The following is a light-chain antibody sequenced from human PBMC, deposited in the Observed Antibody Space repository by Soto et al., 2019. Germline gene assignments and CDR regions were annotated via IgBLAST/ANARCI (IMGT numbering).Light chain of an antibody. CDR1: QSVSSN. CDR3: QQYNNWLIFT. V-gene: IGKV3-15*01. J-gene: IGKJ3*01. Sequence: EIVMTQSPATLSVSPGERATLSCRASQSVSSNLAWYQQKPGQAPRLLIYGASTRATGIPARFSGSGSGTEFTINISSLQSADFAVYYCQQYNNWLIFTFGPGTKVDIK. CDR2: GAS.